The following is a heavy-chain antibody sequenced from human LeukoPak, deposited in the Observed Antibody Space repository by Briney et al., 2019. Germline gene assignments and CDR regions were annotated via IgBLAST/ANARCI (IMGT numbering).Heavy chain of an antibody. D-gene: IGHD3-10*02. CDR3: AELGITMIGGV. V-gene: IGHV3-48*04. J-gene: IGHJ6*04. Sequence: GSLRLSCAASGFTFSNYWMHWVRQAPGKGLEWVSYISGSGSTIYYADSVKGRFTISRDNAKNSLYLQMNSLRAEDTAVYYCAELGITMIGGVWGKGTTVTISS. CDR1: GFTFSNYW. CDR2: ISGSGSTI.